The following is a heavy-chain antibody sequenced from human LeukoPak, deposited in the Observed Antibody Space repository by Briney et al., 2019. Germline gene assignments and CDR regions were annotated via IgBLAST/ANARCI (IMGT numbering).Heavy chain of an antibody. CDR3: ARRPYYYGSGSLYYYYYYYMDV. CDR1: GGSISSYY. V-gene: IGHV4-59*12. D-gene: IGHD3-10*01. Sequence: SETLSLTCTVSGGSISSYYWSWIRQPPGKGLEWIGYIYYSGSTNYNPSLKSRVTISVDTSKNQFSLKLSSVTAADTAVYYCARRPYYYGSGSLYYYYYYYMDVWGKGTTVTISS. J-gene: IGHJ6*03. CDR2: IYYSGST.